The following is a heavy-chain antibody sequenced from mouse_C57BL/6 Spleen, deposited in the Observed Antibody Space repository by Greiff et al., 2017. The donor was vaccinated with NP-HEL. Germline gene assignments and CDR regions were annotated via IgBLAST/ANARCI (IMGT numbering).Heavy chain of an antibody. CDR3: ARLDYYGSSSWYFDV. J-gene: IGHJ1*03. D-gene: IGHD1-1*01. CDR2: IYPSDSET. V-gene: IGHV1-61*01. Sequence: QVQLQQSGAELAKPGASVKLSCKASGYTFTSYWMDWVKQRPGQGLEWIGNIYPSDSETHYNQKFKDKATLTVDKSSSTAYMQLSSLTSEDSAVYYCARLDYYGSSSWYFDVWGTGTTVTVSS. CDR1: GYTFTSYW.